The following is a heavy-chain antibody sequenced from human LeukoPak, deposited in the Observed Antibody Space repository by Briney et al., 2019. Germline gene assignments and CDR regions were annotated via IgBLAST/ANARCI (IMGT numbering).Heavy chain of an antibody. CDR2: IYSGGST. J-gene: IGHJ5*02. V-gene: IGHV3-66*01. CDR3: ARDKYYGSGNWFDP. D-gene: IGHD3-10*01. CDR1: GITVSNNY. Sequence: GGSLRLSCAASGITVSNNYMSWVRQAPGKGLEWVSLIYSGGSTYYADSVKGRFTISRDNAKNTLYLQMNSLRAEDTAVYYCARDKYYGSGNWFDPWGQGTLVTVSS.